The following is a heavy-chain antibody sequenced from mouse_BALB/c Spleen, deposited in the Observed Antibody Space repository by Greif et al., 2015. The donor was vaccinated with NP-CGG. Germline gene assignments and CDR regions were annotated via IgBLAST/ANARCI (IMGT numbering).Heavy chain of an antibody. CDR1: GYTFSSYW. CDR2: ILPGSGST. Sequence: VQLQQSGAELMKPGASVKISCKATGYTFSSYWIEWVKQRPGHGLEWIGEILPGSGSTNYNEKFKGKATFTADTSSNTAYMQLSSLTAEDSAVYYCAARRGGGLLSALFAYWGQGTLVTVSA. V-gene: IGHV1-9*01. D-gene: IGHD2-12*01. CDR3: AARRGGGLLSALFAY. J-gene: IGHJ3*01.